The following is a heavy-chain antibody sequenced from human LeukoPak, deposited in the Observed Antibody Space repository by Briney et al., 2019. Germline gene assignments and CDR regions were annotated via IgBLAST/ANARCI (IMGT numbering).Heavy chain of an antibody. D-gene: IGHD3-16*02. V-gene: IGHV3-30*02. J-gene: IGHJ4*02. CDR1: GFSFSSSG. Sequence: PGGSLRLSCAASGFSFSSSGMHWVRQAPGKGLEWVGFIQYDGNNKHYADSVKGRFTISRDNSKNTLYLQMNSLRAEDTAVYYCARDKSIMITFGGVIVSYWGQGTLVTVSS. CDR3: ARDKSIMITFGGVIVSY. CDR2: IQYDGNNK.